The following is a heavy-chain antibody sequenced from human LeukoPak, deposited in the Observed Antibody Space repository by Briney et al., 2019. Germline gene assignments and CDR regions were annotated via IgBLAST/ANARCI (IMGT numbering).Heavy chain of an antibody. CDR1: GYTFTSYG. CDR2: ISAYNGNT. D-gene: IGHD4-23*01. CDR3: AXXXXXPSTVVTPFFDY. V-gene: IGHV1-18*01. Sequence: ASVKVSCKASGYTFTSYGISWVRQAPGQGLEWMGWISAYNGNTNYAQKLQGRVTMTTDTSTSTAYMELRSLRSDDTAVYYCAXXXXXPSTVVTPFFDYWGQGTLVTVSS. J-gene: IGHJ4*02.